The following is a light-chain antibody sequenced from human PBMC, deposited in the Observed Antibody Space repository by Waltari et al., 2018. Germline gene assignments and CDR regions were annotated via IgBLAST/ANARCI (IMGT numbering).Light chain of an antibody. Sequence: SALTQPRSVSGSPGQSVTIPCTGTTNDLGSYNYGPWYQQHPGKAPKLIILDVTKRPSGVPDRLSGSKSGNTASLTISGLRAEDEAEYYCCSYAGSYTWVFGGGTKLTVV. V-gene: IGLV2-11*01. CDR3: CSYAGSYTWV. CDR1: TNDLGSYNY. J-gene: IGLJ3*02. CDR2: DVT.